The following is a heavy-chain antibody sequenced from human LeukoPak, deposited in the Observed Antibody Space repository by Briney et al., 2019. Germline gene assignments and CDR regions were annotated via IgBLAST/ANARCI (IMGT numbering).Heavy chain of an antibody. J-gene: IGHJ4*02. Sequence: SETLSLTCNVSGGSINSRNNYWGWIRQPPGKGLEWIAIISDTGTTYYSPSLKSRLTISVNTSKNQFSLTLSSVTAADTAVYYCARRNYPYYFDYWGQGTLVTVSS. D-gene: IGHD1-7*01. CDR2: ISDTGTT. V-gene: IGHV4-39*01. CDR3: ARRNYPYYFDY. CDR1: GGSINSRNNY.